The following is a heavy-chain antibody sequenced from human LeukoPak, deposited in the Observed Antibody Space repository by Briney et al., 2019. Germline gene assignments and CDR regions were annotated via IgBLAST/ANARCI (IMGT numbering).Heavy chain of an antibody. J-gene: IGHJ4*02. V-gene: IGHV6-1*01. Sequence: SQTLSLTCAISGDSVSSNSAAWNWIRQSPSRGLEWLGRTYYRSRWYNEYALSVKSRITINPDTSKNQFPLQLNSVTPEDTAVYYCARVTEKQYLPFDSWGQGTLVTVSS. D-gene: IGHD6-19*01. CDR3: ARVTEKQYLPFDS. CDR1: GDSVSSNSAA. CDR2: TYYRSRWYN.